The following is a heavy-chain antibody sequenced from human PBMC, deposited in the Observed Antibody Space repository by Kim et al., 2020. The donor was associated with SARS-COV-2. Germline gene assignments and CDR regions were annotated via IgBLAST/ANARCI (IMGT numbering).Heavy chain of an antibody. CDR1: GFTFSSYG. Sequence: GGSLRLSCAASGFTFSSYGMHWVRQAPGKGLEWVAVISYDGSNKYYADSVKGRFTISRDNSKNTLYLQMNSLRAEDTAVYYCAKDPGGSRWSYAYTYYYYGMDVWGQGTTVTVSS. CDR3: AKDPGGSRWSYAYTYYYYGMDV. CDR2: ISYDGSNK. V-gene: IGHV3-30*18. D-gene: IGHD2-2*01. J-gene: IGHJ6*02.